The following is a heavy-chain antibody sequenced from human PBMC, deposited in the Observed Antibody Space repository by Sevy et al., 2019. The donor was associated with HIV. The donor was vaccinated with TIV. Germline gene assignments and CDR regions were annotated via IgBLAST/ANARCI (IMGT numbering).Heavy chain of an antibody. Sequence: GGSLRLSCAASGFDFSIYSMSWVRQAPGKGLEWVSTLSFGCGKINYADSVKGRFTISRDNSKSSVYLQMNNMRVEDTALYYCAREGCTKPHDYWGQGTLVTVSS. J-gene: IGHJ4*02. CDR3: AREGCTKPHDY. CDR1: GFDFSIYS. D-gene: IGHD2-8*01. V-gene: IGHV3-23*01. CDR2: LSFGCGKI.